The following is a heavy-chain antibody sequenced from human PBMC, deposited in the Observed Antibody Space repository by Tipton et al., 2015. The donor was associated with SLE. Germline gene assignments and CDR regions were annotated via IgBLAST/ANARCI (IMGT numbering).Heavy chain of an antibody. Sequence: TLSLTCTVSGGSISSSSYYWSWIRQPPGKGLEWIGYIYYSGSTNYNPSLKSRVTISVDTSKNQFSLKLSSVTAADTAVYYCAREDTAMGGRRLQHWGQGTLVTVSS. V-gene: IGHV4-61*01. CDR1: GGSISSSSYY. CDR3: AREDTAMGGRRLQH. D-gene: IGHD5-18*01. CDR2: IYYSGST. J-gene: IGHJ1*01.